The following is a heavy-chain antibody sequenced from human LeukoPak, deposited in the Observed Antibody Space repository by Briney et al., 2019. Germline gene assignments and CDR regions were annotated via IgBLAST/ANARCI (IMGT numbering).Heavy chain of an antibody. D-gene: IGHD3-22*01. V-gene: IGHV5-51*01. J-gene: IGHJ3*01. CDR3: ARPLDSSACDRDASDV. CDR2: IYPRDSET. CDR1: GYSFTSYW. Sequence: GESLKISCKGSGYSFTSYWIGWVRQMPGKGLEWMGIIYPRDSETRYSPSFQGQVTISADMSISTAYLQWSSLKASDTAMYYCARPLDSSACDRDASDVWGQGTKVTVSS.